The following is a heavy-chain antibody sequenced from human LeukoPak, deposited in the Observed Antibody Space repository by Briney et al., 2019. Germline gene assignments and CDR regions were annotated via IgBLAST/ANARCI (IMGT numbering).Heavy chain of an antibody. D-gene: IGHD4-11*01. J-gene: IGHJ3*02. CDR2: ISSSSSYI. Sequence: GGSLRLSCAASGFTFSSYSMNWVRQAPGKGLEWVSSISSSSSYIYYADSVKGRFTISRDNAKNSLYLQMNSLRAEDTAVYYCAKVNSNYGDAFDIWGQGTMVTVSS. CDR1: GFTFSSYS. V-gene: IGHV3-21*01. CDR3: AKVNSNYGDAFDI.